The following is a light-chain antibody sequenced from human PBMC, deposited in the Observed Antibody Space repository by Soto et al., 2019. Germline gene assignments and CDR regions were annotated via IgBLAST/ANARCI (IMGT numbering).Light chain of an antibody. CDR2: LGS. CDR3: MPALQTPRT. CDR1: QSLLHSNGYNY. J-gene: IGKJ1*01. Sequence: DIVMTQSPLSLPVTPGEPASISCRSSQSLLHSNGYNYLDWYLQQPGQSPQLLIYLGSNRASGVPDRFSGSGSGTDFTLKISRVEAEDVGVYYCMPALQTPRTFGQGTKVEIK. V-gene: IGKV2-28*01.